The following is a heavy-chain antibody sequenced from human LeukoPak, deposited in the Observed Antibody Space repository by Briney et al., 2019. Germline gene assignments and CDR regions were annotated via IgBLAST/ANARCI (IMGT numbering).Heavy chain of an antibody. CDR2: ISWDGGST. CDR3: TTEGLAAAGLDY. Sequence: GGSLRLSCAASGFTFDDYAMHWVRQAPGKGLEWVSLISWDGGSTYYADSVKGRFTISRDNSKNSLYLQMNSLKTEDTAVYYCTTEGLAAAGLDYWGQGTLVTVSS. D-gene: IGHD6-13*01. CDR1: GFTFDDYA. J-gene: IGHJ4*02. V-gene: IGHV3-43D*03.